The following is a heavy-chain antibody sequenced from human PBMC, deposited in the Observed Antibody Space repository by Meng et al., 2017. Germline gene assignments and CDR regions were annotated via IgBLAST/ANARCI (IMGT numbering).Heavy chain of an antibody. CDR3: TREGRVDFDY. CDR1: GNTYTSYS. V-gene: IGHV7-4-1*02. CDR2: INTNTGNP. Sequence: QLGQAGSKLKKPWASVKVSCKASGNTYTSYSMKWVRQAPGQGLEWMGRINTNTGNPTYAQGFTGRFDFPLDTSVSTAYLQISSLKADDTAVYYCTREGRVDFDYWGQGTLVTVSS. D-gene: IGHD1-26*01. J-gene: IGHJ4*02.